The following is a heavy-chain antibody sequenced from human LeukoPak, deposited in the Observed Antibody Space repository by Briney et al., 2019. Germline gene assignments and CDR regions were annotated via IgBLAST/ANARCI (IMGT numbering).Heavy chain of an antibody. V-gene: IGHV1-18*01. CDR3: TRTVLDCTNGVCYDY. J-gene: IGHJ4*02. CDR2: ISPYNGNT. D-gene: IGHD2-8*01. CDR1: GYSFTNYG. Sequence: ASVKVSCKASGYSFTNYGISWVRQAPGQGLEWMGWISPYNGNTNYAQKFQGRVTVTTDTSTSTAYMELRSLRPDDTAVYYCTRTVLDCTNGVCYDYWGQGTPVTVSS.